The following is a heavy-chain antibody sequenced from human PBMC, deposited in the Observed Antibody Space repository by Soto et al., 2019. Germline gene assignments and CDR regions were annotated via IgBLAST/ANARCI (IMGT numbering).Heavy chain of an antibody. Sequence: GASVKVSCKASGGTFSSYTISWVRQAPGQGLEWMGRIIPILGIANYAQKFQGRVTITADKSTSTAYMELSSLRSEDTAVYYCACEDFRYYFDYWGQGTLVTVSS. CDR3: ACEDFRYYFDY. CDR1: GGTFSSYT. CDR2: IIPILGIA. J-gene: IGHJ4*02. V-gene: IGHV1-69*02. D-gene: IGHD3-3*01.